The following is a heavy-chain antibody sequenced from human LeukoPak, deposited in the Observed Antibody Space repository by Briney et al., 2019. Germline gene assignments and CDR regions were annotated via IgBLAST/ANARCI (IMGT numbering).Heavy chain of an antibody. CDR1: GFTVSSSY. J-gene: IGHJ3*01. D-gene: IGHD3-3*01. CDR2: IKKDGSEK. V-gene: IGHV3-7*01. Sequence: GGSLRLSCAASGFTVSSSYMTWVRQAPGKGLEWVAVIKKDGSEKYYVASVKGRFSVSRDNAKNSLYLQMNSLRADDTAVYYCAGDDGWIFRLWGQGTMVTVSS. CDR3: AGDDGWIFRL.